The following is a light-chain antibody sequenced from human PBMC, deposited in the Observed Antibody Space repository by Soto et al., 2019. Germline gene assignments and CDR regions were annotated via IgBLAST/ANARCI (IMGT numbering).Light chain of an antibody. Sequence: EIVLTQSPATLSLSPGERATLFCRASQSVSSYFAWYQQKPGQAPNLLIYDASNRATGIPARFSGSGSGTDFTLTISSLDPEDFAVYYCQQRSNWPLTFGQGTRLEIK. CDR2: DAS. J-gene: IGKJ5*01. V-gene: IGKV3-11*01. CDR1: QSVSSY. CDR3: QQRSNWPLT.